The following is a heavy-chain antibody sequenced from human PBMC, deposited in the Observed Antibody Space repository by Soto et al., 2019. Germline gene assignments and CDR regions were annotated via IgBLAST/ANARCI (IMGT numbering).Heavy chain of an antibody. CDR1: GFTFNRYW. Sequence: EVQLVESGGGLVQPGGSLRLSCAASGFTFNRYWMKWVRQAPGRGLEWMGNINQDGSEKHYVDSVKGRFTISRDNANDSVYLQMTSLNADDTAMYYCARGGYDYSNPFDYWGQGTPVTVSS. CDR2: INQDGSEK. V-gene: IGHV3-7*04. J-gene: IGHJ4*02. CDR3: ARGGYDYSNPFDY. D-gene: IGHD4-4*01.